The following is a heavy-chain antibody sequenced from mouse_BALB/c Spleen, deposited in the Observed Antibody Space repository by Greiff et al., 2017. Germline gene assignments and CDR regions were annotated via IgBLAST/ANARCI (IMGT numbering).Heavy chain of an antibody. CDR1: GYTFTSYY. V-gene: IGHV1S81*02. CDR3: TRIHYYGFDY. D-gene: IGHD1-2*01. CDR2: INPSNGGT. Sequence: VQRVESGAELVKPGASVKLSCKASGYTFTSYYMYWVKQRPGQGLEWIGEINPSNGGTNFNEKFKSKATLTVDKSSSTAYMQLSSLTSEDSAVYYCTRIHYYGFDYWGQGTTLTVSS. J-gene: IGHJ2*01.